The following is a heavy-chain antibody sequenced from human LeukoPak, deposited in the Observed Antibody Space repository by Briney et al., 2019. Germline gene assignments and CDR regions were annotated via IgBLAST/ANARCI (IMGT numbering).Heavy chain of an antibody. Sequence: GGSLRLPCAASGFTLSSYSMNWVRQAPGKGLEWVSSISSSSYIYYADSVKGRFTISRDNAKNSLYLQMNSLRAEDTAVYYCARDYYDSSDYYYDYWGQGTLVTVSS. CDR3: ARDYYDSSDYYYDY. J-gene: IGHJ4*02. D-gene: IGHD3-22*01. V-gene: IGHV3-21*01. CDR1: GFTLSSYS. CDR2: ISSSSYI.